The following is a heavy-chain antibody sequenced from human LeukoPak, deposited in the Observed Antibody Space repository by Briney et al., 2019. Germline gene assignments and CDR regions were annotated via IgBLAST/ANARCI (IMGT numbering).Heavy chain of an antibody. V-gene: IGHV3-21*01. D-gene: IGHD2-2*01. Sequence: KPGGSLRLSCVVPGFTFSSYTMNWVRQAPGRGLEWVSSISSSGSYMFYADSVKGRFTISRDNAKDSLYLQMDSLRAEDTAVYYCAREWGPAAMAHTLNWGQGTLVTVSS. J-gene: IGHJ4*02. CDR1: GFTFSSYT. CDR2: ISSSGSYM. CDR3: AREWGPAAMAHTLN.